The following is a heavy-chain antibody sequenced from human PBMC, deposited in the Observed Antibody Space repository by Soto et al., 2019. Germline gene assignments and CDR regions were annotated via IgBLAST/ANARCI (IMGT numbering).Heavy chain of an antibody. D-gene: IGHD2-2*01. CDR1: GYTFNTYN. J-gene: IGHJ6*02. CDR3: AREGLVLVPTTVNSDYYYYAMDV. V-gene: IGHV1-69*13. CDR2: IIPRSATS. Sequence: SVKVSCKASGYTFNTYNMYWMRQAPGQGLEWMGGIIPRSATSNYAQKFQGRVTITADESTNTAYMELSSLRSEDTAVYYCAREGLVLVPTTVNSDYYYYAMDVWGQGTTVTVS.